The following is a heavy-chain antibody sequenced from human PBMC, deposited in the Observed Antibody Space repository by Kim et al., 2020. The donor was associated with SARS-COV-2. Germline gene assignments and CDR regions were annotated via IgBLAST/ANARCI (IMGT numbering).Heavy chain of an antibody. Sequence: YAQKLQGRVTRTTDTSTSRAYMELRSLRSDDTAVYYCARDAGYGSGNGNPWGQGTLVTVSS. CDR3: ARDAGYGSGNGNP. D-gene: IGHD3-10*01. J-gene: IGHJ5*02. V-gene: IGHV1-18*01.